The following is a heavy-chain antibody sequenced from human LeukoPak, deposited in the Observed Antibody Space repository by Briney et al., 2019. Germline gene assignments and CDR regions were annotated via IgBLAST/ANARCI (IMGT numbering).Heavy chain of an antibody. CDR2: FDPEDGET. V-gene: IGHV1-24*01. CDR1: GYTLTELS. J-gene: IGHJ4*02. D-gene: IGHD5-18*01. CDR3: ATDLRGYSYGSLYFDY. Sequence: ASVKVSCKASGYTLTELSMHWVRQAPGKGLEWMGGFDPEDGETIYAQKFQGRVTMTEDTSTDTAYMELSSLRSEDTAVYYCATDLRGYSYGSLYFDYWGQGTLVTVSS.